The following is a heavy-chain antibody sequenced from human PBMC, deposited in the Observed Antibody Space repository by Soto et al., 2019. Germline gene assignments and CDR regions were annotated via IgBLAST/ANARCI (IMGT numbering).Heavy chain of an antibody. J-gene: IGHJ6*02. Sequence: ASVKVSCKASGYNFVTYGITWVRQAPGQGLEWLGWISAYSGNKNYAQNFQGRVTMTTDKSTSTAYMELRSLRSDDTAVYFCARGGDCRSTSCYTPHYYYGLGLWGQGTTVTVSS. CDR3: ARGGDCRSTSCYTPHYYYGLGL. V-gene: IGHV1-18*01. D-gene: IGHD2-2*02. CDR1: GYNFVTYG. CDR2: ISAYSGNK.